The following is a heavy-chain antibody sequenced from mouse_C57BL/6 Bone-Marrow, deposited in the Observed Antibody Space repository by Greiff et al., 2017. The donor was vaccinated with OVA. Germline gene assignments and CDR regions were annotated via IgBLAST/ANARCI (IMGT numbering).Heavy chain of an antibody. CDR2: IWSGGST. D-gene: IGHD2-2*01. CDR1: GFSLTSYG. J-gene: IGHJ3*01. V-gene: IGHV2-2*01. CDR3: AAQSTMVTTGVAY. Sequence: VHLVESGPGLVQPSQSLSITCTVSGFSLTSYGVHWIRQSPGKGLEWLGVIWSGGSTDYNAAFISRLSISKDNSKSQVFFKMNSLQADDTAIYYCAAQSTMVTTGVAYWGQGTLVTVSA.